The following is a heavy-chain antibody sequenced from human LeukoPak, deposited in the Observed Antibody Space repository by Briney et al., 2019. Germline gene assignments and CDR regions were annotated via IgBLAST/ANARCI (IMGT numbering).Heavy chain of an antibody. J-gene: IGHJ4*02. CDR2: IIPILGIA. CDR3: ASLAPRTLYSGSYFY. Sequence: SVKVCCKASGGTFSSYAISWVRQAPGQGLEWMGRIIPILGIANYAQKFQGRVTITADKSTSTAYMELSSLRSEDTAVYYCASLAPRTLYSGSYFYWGQGTLVTVSS. CDR1: GGTFSSYA. V-gene: IGHV1-69*04. D-gene: IGHD1-26*01.